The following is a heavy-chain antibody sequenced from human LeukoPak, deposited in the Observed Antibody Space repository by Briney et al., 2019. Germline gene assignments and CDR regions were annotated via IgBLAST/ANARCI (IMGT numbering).Heavy chain of an antibody. CDR3: ARGSVNNAFDI. CDR2: IYTSGST. J-gene: IGHJ3*02. Sequence: SETLSLTCTVSGVSISSSSYYWGWIRQPPGKGLEWIGRIYTSGSTNYNPSLKSPVTMSVDTSKNQFSLKVSSVTAADTAVYYCARGSVNNAFDIWGQGTMVTVSS. V-gene: IGHV4-61*05. CDR1: GVSISSSSYY.